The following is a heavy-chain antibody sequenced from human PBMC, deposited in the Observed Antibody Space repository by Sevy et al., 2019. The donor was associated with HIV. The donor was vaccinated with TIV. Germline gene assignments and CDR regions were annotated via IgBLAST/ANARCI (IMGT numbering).Heavy chain of an antibody. Sequence: GGSLRLSCEVSGLSVTNNGVHWVRQAPGKGLEWVAVISYDGINQYYGDSVKGRFLISRDRSKNTLYLQMNILRIEDTAVYYCAKDFTGFYGMDVWGQGTTVTVSS. CDR1: GLSVTNNG. CDR3: AKDFTGFYGMDV. D-gene: IGHD3-9*01. J-gene: IGHJ6*02. V-gene: IGHV3-30*18. CDR2: ISYDGINQ.